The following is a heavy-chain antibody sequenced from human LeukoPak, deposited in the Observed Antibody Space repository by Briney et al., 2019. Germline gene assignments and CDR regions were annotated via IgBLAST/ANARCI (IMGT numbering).Heavy chain of an antibody. CDR3: ARGFPPTYCSSTSCYPTNYYYYGMDV. CDR1: GYTFTSYD. J-gene: IGHJ6*02. Sequence: ASVTVSCKASGYTFTSYDINWVRQAPGQGLEWMGWMNPNSGNTGYAQKFQGRVTMTRNTSISTAYMELSSLRSEDTAVYYCARGFPPTYCSSTSCYPTNYYYYGMDVWGQGTTVTVSS. V-gene: IGHV1-8*01. CDR2: MNPNSGNT. D-gene: IGHD2-2*01.